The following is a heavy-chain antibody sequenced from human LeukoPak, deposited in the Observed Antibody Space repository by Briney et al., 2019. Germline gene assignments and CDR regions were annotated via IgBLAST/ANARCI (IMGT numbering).Heavy chain of an antibody. J-gene: IGHJ5*02. CDR1: GGSISSGSYY. CDR3: ARRSSSWHESFDP. Sequence: SETLSLTCTVSGGSISSGSYYWSGIRQPAGKGLEWIGRIYTSGSTNYNPSLKSRVTISVDTSKNQFSLKLSSVTAADTAVYYCARRSSSWHESFDPWGQGTLVTVSS. V-gene: IGHV4-61*02. D-gene: IGHD6-13*01. CDR2: IYTSGST.